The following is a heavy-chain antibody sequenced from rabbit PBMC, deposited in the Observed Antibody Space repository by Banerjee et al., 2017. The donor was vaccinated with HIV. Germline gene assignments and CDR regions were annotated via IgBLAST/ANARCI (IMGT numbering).Heavy chain of an antibody. Sequence: QSLSDSGGDLVKPGASLSLNSTASGFSFSNYYHCWVRQAPGKGLEWIGCIYGGFSGSTYYASWAKGRFTISKTSSTTVTLQMPSLTAADTATYFCAREEGSSYLFNLWGPGTLVTVS. CDR3: AREEGSSYLFNL. D-gene: IGHD8-1*01. CDR1: GFSFSNYYH. V-gene: IGHV1S40*01. CDR2: IYGGFSGST. J-gene: IGHJ4*01.